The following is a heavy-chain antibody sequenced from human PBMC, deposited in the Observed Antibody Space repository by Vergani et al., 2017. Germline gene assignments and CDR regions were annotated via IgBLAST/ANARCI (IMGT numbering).Heavy chain of an antibody. CDR3: AKDHDYGSGSLDY. J-gene: IGHJ4*02. CDR1: GFTFNHYA. V-gene: IGHV3-23*01. CDR2: ISGSGGST. D-gene: IGHD3-10*01. Sequence: EVQLLESGGDLVQPGGSLRLSCAASGFTFNHYAMNWVRQAPGKGLEWVSAISGSGGSTYYADSVKGRFTISRDNSKNTLYLQMNSLRAEDTAVYYCAKDHDYGSGSLDYWGQGTLVTVSS.